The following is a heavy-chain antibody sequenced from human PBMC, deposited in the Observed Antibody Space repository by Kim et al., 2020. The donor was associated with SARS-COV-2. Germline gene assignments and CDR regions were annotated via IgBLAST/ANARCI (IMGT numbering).Heavy chain of an antibody. D-gene: IGHD2-2*01. CDR3: AREGSTSNSFDY. J-gene: IGHJ4*02. V-gene: IGHV4-34*01. Sequence: NHTPSLKSRVTISVDTSKNQFSLKLSSVTAADTAVYYCAREGSTSNSFDYWGQGTLVTVSS.